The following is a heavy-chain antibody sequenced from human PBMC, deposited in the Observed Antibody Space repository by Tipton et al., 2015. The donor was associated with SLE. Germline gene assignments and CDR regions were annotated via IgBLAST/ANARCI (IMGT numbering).Heavy chain of an antibody. D-gene: IGHD2-8*01. J-gene: IGHJ6*02. Sequence: TLSLTCTVSGVSIRSGDSYWTWIRQSPGMGLEWIGYIFHTGNVFYNPSLKSRVTISVDPAKNQFSLKLTSVTAADTAVYYCARGMLTWRGAIVGVDVWGQGTTVNVSS. CDR1: GVSIRSGDSY. CDR2: IFHTGNV. CDR3: ARGMLTWRGAIVGVDV. V-gene: IGHV4-30-4*01.